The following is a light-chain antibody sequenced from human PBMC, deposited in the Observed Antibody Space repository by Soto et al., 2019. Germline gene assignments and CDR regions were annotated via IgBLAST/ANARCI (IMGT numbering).Light chain of an antibody. J-gene: IGKJ5*01. V-gene: IGKV3-20*01. CDR1: QSVSSSY. Sequence: EVVLTQSPATLSLSPCERATLSCGSSQSVSSSYLAWYQQKPGQAPRLLIYGASTRATGIPARFSGSGSGTDFTLTISRLEPGDFAVYYCQQYGSSPRTFGQGTRLEIK. CDR3: QQYGSSPRT. CDR2: GAS.